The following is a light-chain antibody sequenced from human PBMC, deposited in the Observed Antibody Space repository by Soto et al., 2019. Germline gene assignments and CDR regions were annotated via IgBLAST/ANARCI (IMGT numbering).Light chain of an antibody. Sequence: QSVLTWPPSASGSPGQSVAISCTGTSSDVGGYNYVSWYQQHPGKAPKLMIYEVNKRPSGVPDRFSGSKSGNTASLTVSGLQAEDEADYYCSSYAGSSNVFGTGTKVTVL. CDR3: SSYAGSSNV. J-gene: IGLJ1*01. V-gene: IGLV2-8*01. CDR2: EVN. CDR1: SSDVGGYNY.